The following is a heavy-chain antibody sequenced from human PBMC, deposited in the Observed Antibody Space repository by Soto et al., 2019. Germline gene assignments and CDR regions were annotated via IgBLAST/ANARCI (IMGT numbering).Heavy chain of an antibody. J-gene: IGHJ4*02. D-gene: IGHD4-17*01. V-gene: IGHV4-30-4*01. CDR3: ARDSGTTVVTTPFGY. Sequence: QVQLQESGPGLVKPSQTLSLTCTVSGGSISSGDYYWSWIRQPPGKGLEWIGYIYYSGSTYYNPSLKSRVTISVDTSKNQFSLKLSSVTAADTAVYYCARDSGTTVVTTPFGYWGQGTLVTVSS. CDR1: GGSISSGDYY. CDR2: IYYSGST.